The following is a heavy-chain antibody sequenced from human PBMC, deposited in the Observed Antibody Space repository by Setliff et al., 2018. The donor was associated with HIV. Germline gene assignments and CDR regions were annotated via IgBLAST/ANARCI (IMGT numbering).Heavy chain of an antibody. CDR1: GGAFISHT. CDR2: IIPILGIP. Sequence: ASVTVSCKASGGAFISHTFTWVRQAPGQGLEWRGRIIPILGIPNYAQNFQGRLTISADKSTRTAYLELSSLRPDDSAVYFCAKEQEIGSYLDPWGQGTLVTVSS. D-gene: IGHD2-2*02. CDR3: AKEQEIGSYLDP. J-gene: IGHJ5*02. V-gene: IGHV1-69*04.